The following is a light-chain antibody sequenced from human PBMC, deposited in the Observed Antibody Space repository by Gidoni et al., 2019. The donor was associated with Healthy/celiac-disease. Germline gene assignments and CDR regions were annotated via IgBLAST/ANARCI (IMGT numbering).Light chain of an antibody. Sequence: DIQMTQSPSSLSASVGDRVTITCQASQYIINYLNWYQQKPGQAPKLLIYDASNLETGVPSRFSGSGSGTDFTFTISSLQPEDIATYYCQQYDNRPLTFGGGTKVEIK. CDR1: QYIINY. V-gene: IGKV1-33*01. CDR3: QQYDNRPLT. J-gene: IGKJ4*01. CDR2: DAS.